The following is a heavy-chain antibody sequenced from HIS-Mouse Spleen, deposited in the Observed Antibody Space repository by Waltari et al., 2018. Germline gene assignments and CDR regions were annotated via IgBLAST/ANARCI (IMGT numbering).Heavy chain of an antibody. V-gene: IGHV3-21*01. CDR1: GFTFSSYS. CDR2: ISSSSSYI. J-gene: IGHJ4*02. Sequence: EVQLVESGGGLVKPGGSLRLSCAASGFTFSSYSMNWVRQGPGKGLEWVSSISSSSSYIYYAASVKGRFTISRDNAKNSLYLQMNSLRAEDTAVYYCARGGSYSDLDYWGQGTLVTVSS. D-gene: IGHD1-26*01. CDR3: ARGGSYSDLDY.